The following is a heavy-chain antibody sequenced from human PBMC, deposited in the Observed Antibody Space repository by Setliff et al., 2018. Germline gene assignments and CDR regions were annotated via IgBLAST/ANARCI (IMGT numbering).Heavy chain of an antibody. CDR3: ARVVAHTHFYDRSDYYFDGLDI. J-gene: IGHJ3*02. CDR1: GYTFGAHY. V-gene: IGHV1-18*04. D-gene: IGHD3-22*01. CDR2: IRPYIGHT. Sequence: ASVKVSCKASGYTFGAHYIHWVRQAPGQGFEWMGWIRPYIGHTIYAQKFQGRVTMTTDAPTSTAYMELTSLRHDDTAVYYCARVVAHTHFYDRSDYYFDGLDIWGQGAKVTVSS.